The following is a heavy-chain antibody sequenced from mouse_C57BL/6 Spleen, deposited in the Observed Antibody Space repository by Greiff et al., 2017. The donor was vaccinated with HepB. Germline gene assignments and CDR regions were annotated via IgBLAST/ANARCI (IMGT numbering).Heavy chain of an antibody. V-gene: IGHV1-52*01. D-gene: IGHD3-3*01. CDR3: ARRGPRTRAWFAY. CDR1: GYTFTSYW. J-gene: IGHJ3*01. CDR2: IDLSDSET. Sequence: QVQLQQPGAEPVRPGSSVKLSCKASGYTFTSYWMHWVKQRPIQGLEWIGNIDLSDSETHYNQKFKDKVTLTVDKSSSTAYMQLSNLTAADSAVYYCARRGPRTRAWFAYWGQGTLVTVSA.